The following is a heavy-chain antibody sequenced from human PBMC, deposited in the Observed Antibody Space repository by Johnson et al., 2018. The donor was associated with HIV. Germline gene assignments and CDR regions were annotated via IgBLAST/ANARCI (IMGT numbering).Heavy chain of an antibody. CDR2: IGTAGDT. D-gene: IGHD3-22*01. CDR1: GCTFSSYD. Sequence: VQLVESGGGLVQPGGSLRLSCAASGCTFSSYDMHWVRQATGKGLEWVSAIGTAGDTYYPGSVKGRFTITRENAKNSLYLQMTSLRAGDTAVYYCARGLTGRYYYESSGDAFDIWGQGTMVTVSS. J-gene: IGHJ3*02. V-gene: IGHV3-13*01. CDR3: ARGLTGRYYYESSGDAFDI.